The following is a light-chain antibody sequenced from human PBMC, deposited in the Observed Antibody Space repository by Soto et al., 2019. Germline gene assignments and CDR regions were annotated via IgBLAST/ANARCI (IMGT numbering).Light chain of an antibody. CDR2: AAS. V-gene: IGKV1-39*01. J-gene: IGKJ5*01. CDR1: QSISSY. CDR3: QQYHHWPPIT. Sequence: DIQMTQSPSSLSASVGDRVTITCRASQSISSYLNWYQQKPGKAPKLLIYAASSLQSGVPSRFSGSGSGTEFTLTISSLQSEDFAVYYCQQYHHWPPITFGQGTRLEI.